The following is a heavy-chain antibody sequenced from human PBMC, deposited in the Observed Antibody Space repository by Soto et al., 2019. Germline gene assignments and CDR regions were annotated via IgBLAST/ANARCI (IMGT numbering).Heavy chain of an antibody. D-gene: IGHD4-17*01. CDR3: AGHLWGDYESSLVP. CDR1: GGSISSGDYY. J-gene: IGHJ5*02. V-gene: IGHV4-30-4*01. Sequence: QVQLQESGPGLVKPSQTLSLTCTVSGGSISSGDYYWSWIRQPPGKGLEWIGYIYYSGSTYYNPSLKSRITISVDTSNNQFSRKLSSVTAADTAVYYCAGHLWGDYESSLVPWGQGTLVTVSS. CDR2: IYYSGST.